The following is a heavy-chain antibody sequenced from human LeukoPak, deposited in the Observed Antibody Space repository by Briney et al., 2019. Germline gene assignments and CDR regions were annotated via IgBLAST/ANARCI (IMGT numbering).Heavy chain of an antibody. V-gene: IGHV1-2*02. CDR1: GIAFTGFC. Sequence: ASVKVSCKASGIAFTGFCVHWGRQAPGQGLEWMGWINTNSGGTNSAQKFQGRVTMTRDTSISTVYMELSRLRSDDTGLRYGARRSYYYDSSGHYPMFEYWGQGTLVTVSS. J-gene: IGHJ4*02. D-gene: IGHD3-22*01. CDR3: ARRSYYYDSSGHYPMFEY. CDR2: INTNSGGT.